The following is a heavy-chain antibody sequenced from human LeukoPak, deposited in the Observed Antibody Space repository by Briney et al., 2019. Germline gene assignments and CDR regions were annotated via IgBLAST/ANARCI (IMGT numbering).Heavy chain of an antibody. CDR2: ISSSSSYI. CDR3: ARPSKTGYSSGWYTELKY. V-gene: IGHV3-21*01. Sequence: GGSLRLSCAASGFTFSSYWMSWMSQAPGKGLEWVSSISSSSSYIYYADSVKGRFTISRDNAKNSLYLQMNSLRAEDTAVYYCARPSKTGYSSGWYTELKYWGQGTLVTVSS. D-gene: IGHD6-19*01. CDR1: GFTFSSYW. J-gene: IGHJ4*02.